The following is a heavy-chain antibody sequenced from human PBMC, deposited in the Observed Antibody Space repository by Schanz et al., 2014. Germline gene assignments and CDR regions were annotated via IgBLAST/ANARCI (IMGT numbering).Heavy chain of an antibody. Sequence: QVQLQESGPGLVKPSQTLSLTCAVSGGSISSGGYSWSWIRHPPGKALEWIGYIFFRGSTYYNPSLKSRVTISKAPSKNQFSLRLTSVTAADTAVYYCYGMDVWGQGTTVTVSS. CDR3: YGMDV. CDR1: GGSISSGGYS. V-gene: IGHV4-30-4*07. J-gene: IGHJ6*02. CDR2: IFFRGST.